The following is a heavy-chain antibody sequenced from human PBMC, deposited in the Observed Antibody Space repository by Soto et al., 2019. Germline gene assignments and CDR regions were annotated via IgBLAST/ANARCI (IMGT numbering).Heavy chain of an antibody. CDR1: GFTFSSYA. CDR3: AKVQGCLSSTSCPEGVYYYYGMDV. V-gene: IGHV3-23*01. D-gene: IGHD2-2*01. Sequence: EVQLLESGGGLVQPGGSLRLSCAASGFTFSSYAMSWVRQAPGKGLEWVSAISGSGGSTYYADSVKGRFTISRDNSKNTLYLQMNSLRAEDTAVYYCAKVQGCLSSTSCPEGVYYYYGMDVWGQGTTVTVSS. J-gene: IGHJ6*02. CDR2: ISGSGGST.